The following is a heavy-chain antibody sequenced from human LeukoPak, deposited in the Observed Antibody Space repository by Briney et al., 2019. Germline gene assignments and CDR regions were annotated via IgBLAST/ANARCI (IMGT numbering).Heavy chain of an antibody. J-gene: IGHJ4*02. D-gene: IGHD3-9*01. CDR3: AKHERYFDWLGDYYFDY. Sequence: PGGSLRLSCAASGFTFSSYAMSWVRQAPGKGLEWVSAISGSGGSTYYADSVKGRFTISRDNSKNTLYLQMNSLRAEDTAVYYCAKHERYFDWLGDYYFDYWGQGTLVTVSS. CDR1: GFTFSSYA. CDR2: ISGSGGST. V-gene: IGHV3-23*01.